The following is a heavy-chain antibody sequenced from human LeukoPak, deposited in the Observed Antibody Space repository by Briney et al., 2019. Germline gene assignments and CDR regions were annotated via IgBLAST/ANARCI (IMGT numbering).Heavy chain of an antibody. J-gene: IGHJ4*02. D-gene: IGHD5-24*01. CDR2: TGDDT. Sequence: GGPLRLSCAASGFSFSDYAMTWLRQAPGKGLEWVSSTGDDTYYADSVKGRFTISRDDSKDTLFLQMNSLRVEDTAVYYCAKDAIYKNSVSDYFDYVGQGTLVTASS. V-gene: IGHV3-23*01. CDR3: AKDAIYKNSVSDYFDY. CDR1: GFSFSDYA.